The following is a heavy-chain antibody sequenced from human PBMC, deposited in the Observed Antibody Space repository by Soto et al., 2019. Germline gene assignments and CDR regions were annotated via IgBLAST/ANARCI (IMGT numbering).Heavy chain of an antibody. J-gene: IGHJ6*02. D-gene: IGHD2-2*01. CDR3: AREDRDRETGLVPAAIDGMDV. CDR2: IIPIFGIP. V-gene: IGHV1-69*08. CDR1: GGTFSRYS. Sequence: QVQLVQSGAEVKKPGSSVKVSCKASGGTFSRYSITWVRQAPGHGLEGIGRIIPIFGIPTYAQKFQGRVTFTADESTSTDYMELSRLRSDDTAVYYCAREDRDRETGLVPAAIDGMDVWGQGTTVTVSS.